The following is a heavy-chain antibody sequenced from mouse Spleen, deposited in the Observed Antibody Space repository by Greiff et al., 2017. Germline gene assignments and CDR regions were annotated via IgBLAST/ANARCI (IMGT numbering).Heavy chain of an antibody. CDR1: GFTFSSYA. V-gene: IGHV5-9-3*01. D-gene: IGHD3-1*01. J-gene: IGHJ2*01. Sequence: EVQLVESGGGLVKPGGSLKLSCAASGFTFSSYAMSWVRQTPEKRLEWVATISSGGSYTYYPDSVKGRFTISRDNAKNTLYLQMSSLRSEDTAMYYCARHKEGSSGYDYWGQGTTLTVSS. CDR3: ARHKEGSSGYDY. CDR2: ISSGGSYT.